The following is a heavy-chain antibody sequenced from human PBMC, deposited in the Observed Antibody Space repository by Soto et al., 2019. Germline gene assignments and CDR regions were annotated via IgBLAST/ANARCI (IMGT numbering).Heavy chain of an antibody. CDR2: IRSKAYGGTT. V-gene: IGHV3-49*03. Sequence: GGSLRLSCTASGFTFGDYAMSWFRQAPGKGLEWVGFIRSKAYGGTTEYAASVKGRFTISRDDSKSIAYLQMNSLKTEDTAVYYCTRDITGGYCSGGSCPRYAFDIWGQGTMVTVSS. CDR1: GFTFGDYA. J-gene: IGHJ3*02. D-gene: IGHD2-15*01. CDR3: TRDITGGYCSGGSCPRYAFDI.